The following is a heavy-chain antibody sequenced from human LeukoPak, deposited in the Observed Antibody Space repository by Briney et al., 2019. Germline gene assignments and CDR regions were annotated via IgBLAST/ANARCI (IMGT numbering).Heavy chain of an antibody. CDR2: INHSGST. CDR3: ARGFYYDSSGYISPLGFEY. Sequence: PSETLSLTCTVSGYSISSGYYWGWIRQPPGKGLEWIGEINHSGSTNYNPSLKSRVTISVDTSKNQFSLKLSSVTAADTAVYYCARGFYYDSSGYISPLGFEYWGQGTLVTVSS. V-gene: IGHV4-38-2*02. D-gene: IGHD3-22*01. J-gene: IGHJ4*02. CDR1: GYSISSGYY.